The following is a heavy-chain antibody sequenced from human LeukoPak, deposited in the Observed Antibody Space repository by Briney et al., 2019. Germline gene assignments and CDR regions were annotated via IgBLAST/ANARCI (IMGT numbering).Heavy chain of an antibody. D-gene: IGHD7-27*01. CDR1: GVSLTGYY. CDR2: ISHLGST. CDR3: TKTSPGVPLEL. V-gene: IGHV4-34*01. Sequence: PSETLSLTCAVSGVSLTGYYWSWIRQPPGKGPEWIGEISHLGSTSYNPSLKSRVSISLDTSKNQFSLKLTFVTAADTAVYFCTKTSPGVPLELWGQGALVTVSS. J-gene: IGHJ4*02.